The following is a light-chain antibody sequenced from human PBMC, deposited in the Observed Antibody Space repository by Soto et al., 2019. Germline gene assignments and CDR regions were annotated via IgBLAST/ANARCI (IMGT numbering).Light chain of an antibody. CDR3: TSYAGSNKI. J-gene: IGLJ2*01. CDR1: SSDVGGYDY. Sequence: QSVLTQPPSASGSPGQSVTISCTGTSSDVGGYDYVSWYQQYPGKAPKLIIYEVTKRPSGVPDRFSGSKSGNTASLTVSGLQAEDEADYYCTSYAGSNKIFGGGTKFTVL. V-gene: IGLV2-8*01. CDR2: EVT.